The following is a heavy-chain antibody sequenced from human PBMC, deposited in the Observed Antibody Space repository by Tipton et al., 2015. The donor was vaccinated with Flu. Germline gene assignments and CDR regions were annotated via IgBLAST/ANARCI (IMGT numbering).Heavy chain of an antibody. CDR3: ARGVSSGYYSVGYFDY. J-gene: IGHJ4*02. D-gene: IGHD5-12*01. CDR2: FYSSGGT. Sequence: TLSLTCTVSGGSISSDNYYWSWIRQPAGKGLEYIGRFYSSGGTKYNPSLNSRVTISVDTSKNQFSLKLSSVTAADTAVYYCARGVSSGYYSVGYFDYWGQGTLVTVSS. CDR1: GGSISSDNYY. V-gene: IGHV4-61*02.